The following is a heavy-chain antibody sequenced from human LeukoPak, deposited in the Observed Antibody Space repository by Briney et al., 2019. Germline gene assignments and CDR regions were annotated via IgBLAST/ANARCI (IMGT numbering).Heavy chain of an antibody. CDR3: ARGGWDTAMVLEVAQSYYFYYYMDV. Sequence: SVTVSFTSSGGSFSIYAISWVRQAPGQGLEWVGGIIPICGTANYAQKFQGKVTITTDESTSTAYMELSSLRSEDTAVYYCARGGWDTAMVLEVAQSYYFYYYMDVWRKGTTVTVSS. D-gene: IGHD5-18*01. CDR1: GGSFSIYA. V-gene: IGHV1-69*05. CDR2: IIPICGTA. J-gene: IGHJ6*03.